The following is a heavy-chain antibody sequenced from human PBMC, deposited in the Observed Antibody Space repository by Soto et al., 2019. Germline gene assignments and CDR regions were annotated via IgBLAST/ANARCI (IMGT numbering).Heavy chain of an antibody. V-gene: IGHV1-69*13. Sequence: ASVKVSCKASGGTFSSYAISWVRQAPGQGLEWMGGIIPIFGTANYAQKVQGRATITADESTSTAYMELSSLRSEDTAVHYCARDAPAYDILAGSPAPPFYYYGMDVWGQGTTVTVSS. CDR1: GGTFSSYA. CDR3: ARDAPAYDILAGSPAPPFYYYGMDV. J-gene: IGHJ6*02. CDR2: IIPIFGTA. D-gene: IGHD3-9*01.